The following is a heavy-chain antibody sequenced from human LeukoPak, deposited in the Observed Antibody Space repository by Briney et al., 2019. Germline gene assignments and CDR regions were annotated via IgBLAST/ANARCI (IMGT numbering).Heavy chain of an antibody. J-gene: IGHJ4*02. V-gene: IGHV4-59*01. CDR2: ISYSGNT. D-gene: IGHD6-13*01. Sequence: SETLSLTCTASGGSISSYYWSWIRQPPGKGLEWIGYISYSGNTNYNPSLKSRVTISVDTSKNQFSLKLSSVTAADTAVYYCASVVYSSSWYFDYWGQGTLVTVSS. CDR3: ASVVYSSSWYFDY. CDR1: GGSISSYY.